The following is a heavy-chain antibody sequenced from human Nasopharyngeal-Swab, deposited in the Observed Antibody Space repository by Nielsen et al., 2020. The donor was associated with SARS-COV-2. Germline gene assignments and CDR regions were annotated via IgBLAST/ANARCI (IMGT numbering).Heavy chain of an antibody. CDR2: IYYSGNT. Sequence: GSLRLSCTVSGASISSSIYYWGWIRQPPGKGLEWIGTIYYSGNTYFNPSLKSRVTMSVDTSKHQFSLNLSSVTAADTALYYCARHSSGWSFDYWDHGTLVTVSS. CDR1: GASISSSIYY. CDR3: ARHSSGWSFDY. J-gene: IGHJ4*01. D-gene: IGHD6-19*01. V-gene: IGHV4-39*01.